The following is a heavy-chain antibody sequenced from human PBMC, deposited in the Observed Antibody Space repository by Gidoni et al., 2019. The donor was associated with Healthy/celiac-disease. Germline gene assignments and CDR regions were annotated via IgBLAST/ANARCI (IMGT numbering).Heavy chain of an antibody. D-gene: IGHD4-17*01. CDR3: AKDLAVTTWGYYYGMDV. V-gene: IGHV3-23*01. CDR2: ISGSGGSK. CDR1: GFSFRSYA. J-gene: IGHJ6*02. Sequence: EVQLLESGGGLVQPGGSLRLFCAASGFSFRSYAMSWVRQAPGKGLELVSAISGSGGSKYYADSVKGRFTISRDNSKNTLYLQMNSLRAEDTAVYYCAKDLAVTTWGYYYGMDVWGQGTTVTVSS.